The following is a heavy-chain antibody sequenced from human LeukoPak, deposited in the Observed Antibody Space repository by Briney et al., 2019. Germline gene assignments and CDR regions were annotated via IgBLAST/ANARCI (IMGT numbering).Heavy chain of an antibody. J-gene: IGHJ4*02. CDR2: IREGGSLQ. V-gene: IGHV3-7*03. CDR1: GFTFSSHW. D-gene: IGHD3-3*01. Sequence: GGSLRLSCAASGFTFSSHWMSWVRQAPGKGLEWVANIREGGSLQSYVDSVEGRFTISRDNARKSVFLQMNTLRVDDTAVYYCTRVSGAYDVSDYWGQGALVTVSS. CDR3: TRVSGAYDVSDY.